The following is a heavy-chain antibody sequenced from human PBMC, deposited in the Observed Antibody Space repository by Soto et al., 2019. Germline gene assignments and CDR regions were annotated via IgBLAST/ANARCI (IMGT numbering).Heavy chain of an antibody. CDR2: IYWDDDK. Sequence: QITLKESGPTLVKPTQTLTLTCSFSGFSLSTTGVAVGWIRQPPGKALECLVLIYWDDDKRYSPSLKSRLTLTRDTSKTQVVLTMTDMDPVDTATYYCAHRVDYRGSWNTGYFDYWGQGTLVTVSS. V-gene: IGHV2-5*02. J-gene: IGHJ4*02. CDR1: GFSLSTTGVA. D-gene: IGHD2-15*01. CDR3: AHRVDYRGSWNTGYFDY.